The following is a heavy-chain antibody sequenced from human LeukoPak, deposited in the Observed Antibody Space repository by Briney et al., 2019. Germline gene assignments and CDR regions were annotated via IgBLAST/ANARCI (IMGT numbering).Heavy chain of an antibody. CDR2: IIPIFGTA. CDR1: GGTFSSYA. D-gene: IGHD3-10*01. J-gene: IGHJ6*03. CDR3: ARGFRFGESYMDV. V-gene: IGHV1-69*13. Sequence: PEASVKVSCKASGGTFSSYAISWVRQAPGQGLEWMGGIIPIFGTANYAQKFQGRVTITADESTSTAYMELSSLRSEDTAVYYCARGFRFGESYMDVWGKGTTVTISS.